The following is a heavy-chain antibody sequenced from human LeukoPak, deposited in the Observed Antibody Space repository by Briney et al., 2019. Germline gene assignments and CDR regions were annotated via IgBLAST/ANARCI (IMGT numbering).Heavy chain of an antibody. CDR3: ARAAVTTSRYFQH. V-gene: IGHV4-59*01. CDR1: GGSISSYY. D-gene: IGHD4-17*01. Sequence: SETLSLTRSVSGGSISSYYWSWIRQPPGKGLEWIGYIYYSGSTNYNPSLKSRITISIDTSKNQFSLKLSSVTAADTAVYYCARAAVTTSRYFQHWGQGTLVTVSS. CDR2: IYYSGST. J-gene: IGHJ1*01.